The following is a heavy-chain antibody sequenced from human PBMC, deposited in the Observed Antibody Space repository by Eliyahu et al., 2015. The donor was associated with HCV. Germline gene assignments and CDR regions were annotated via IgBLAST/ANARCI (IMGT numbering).Heavy chain of an antibody. D-gene: IGHD2-21*01. CDR3: ARHEVGLPSPGAAFDI. Sequence: EVQLVQSGAEVXXXGEXLKXSCKTAGYXFTXYWVAWVXQMPGKGLEVMGLIYPGDFDTRYGPSFQGQVTISADKSTDTAYLQWSALQASDTAMYFCARHEVGLPSPGAAFDIWGQGTMVTVSS. CDR2: IYPGDFDT. V-gene: IGHV5-51*01. CDR1: GYXFTXYW. J-gene: IGHJ3*02.